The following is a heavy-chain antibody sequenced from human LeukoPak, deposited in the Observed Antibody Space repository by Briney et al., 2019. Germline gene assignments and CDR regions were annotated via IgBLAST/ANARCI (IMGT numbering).Heavy chain of an antibody. Sequence: SETLSLTCAVYGGSFSGYYWSWVRQPPGKGLEWIGEINHSGSTNYNPSLKSRVTISVDTSKNQFSLKLSSVTAADTAVYYCASPSSLVGVDAFDIWGQGTMVTVSS. D-gene: IGHD2-15*01. V-gene: IGHV4-34*01. CDR3: ASPSSLVGVDAFDI. J-gene: IGHJ3*02. CDR2: INHSGST. CDR1: GGSFSGYY.